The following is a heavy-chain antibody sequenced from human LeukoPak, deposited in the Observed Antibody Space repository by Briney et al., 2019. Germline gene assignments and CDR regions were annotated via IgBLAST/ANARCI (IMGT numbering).Heavy chain of an antibody. CDR2: ISGSGGGT. Sequence: GGSLRLSCAASGFTFSSYEMNWVRQAPGKGLEWVSAISGSGGGTFYADSVKGRFTISRDKSKDTLYLQMSSLRAEDTAVYYCAKNRYQLLPIFDYWGQGTLVTVSS. J-gene: IGHJ4*02. V-gene: IGHV3-23*01. D-gene: IGHD2-2*01. CDR1: GFTFSSYE. CDR3: AKNRYQLLPIFDY.